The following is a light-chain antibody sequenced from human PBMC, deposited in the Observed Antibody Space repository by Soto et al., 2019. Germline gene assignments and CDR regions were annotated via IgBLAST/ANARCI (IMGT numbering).Light chain of an antibody. Sequence: DIQMTQSPTTLSASVGDRVTITCRASQNVTNRLTWFQQRQGKGSKLLMYDVSTLESGVPSRFSGSGSGTEFTLTVSSLQPDDFATYYCHQYNSYTWTFGQGTTVDI. J-gene: IGKJ1*01. CDR1: QNVTNR. V-gene: IGKV1-5*01. CDR3: HQYNSYTWT. CDR2: DVS.